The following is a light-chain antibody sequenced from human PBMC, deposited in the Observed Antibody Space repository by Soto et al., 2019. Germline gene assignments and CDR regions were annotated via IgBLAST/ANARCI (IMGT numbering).Light chain of an antibody. Sequence: AIQLTQSPSSLSASVGDRVTITCRASQGISSALAWYQHKPGRAPNLLIYNASRLESGVPSRFSGSGSGTDFTLTISSLQPEDFAAYYCEQFNGYPRTFGQGTNLETK. CDR1: QGISSA. CDR3: EQFNGYPRT. J-gene: IGKJ2*01. V-gene: IGKV1-13*02. CDR2: NAS.